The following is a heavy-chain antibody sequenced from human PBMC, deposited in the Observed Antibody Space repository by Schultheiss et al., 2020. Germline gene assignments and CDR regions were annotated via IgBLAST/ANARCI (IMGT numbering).Heavy chain of an antibody. D-gene: IGHD2-2*02. V-gene: IGHV3-23*01. CDR2: ISGSGGST. Sequence: GGSLRLSCAASGFTFSSYAMSWVRQAPGKGLEWVSAISGSGGSTYYADSVKGRFTISRDNSKNTLYLQMNSLRAEDTAVYYCARSRIDCSSTSCYTWFDPWGQGTLVTGSS. CDR1: GFTFSSYA. J-gene: IGHJ5*02. CDR3: ARSRIDCSSTSCYTWFDP.